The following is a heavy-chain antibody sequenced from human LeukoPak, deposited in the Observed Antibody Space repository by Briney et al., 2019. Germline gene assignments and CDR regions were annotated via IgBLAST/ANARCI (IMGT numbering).Heavy chain of an antibody. CDR1: GYTFTSYG. Sequence: ASVKVSCKASGYTFTSYGISWVRQAPGQALEWMGWISAYNGNTNYAQKLQGRVTMTTDTSTSTAYMELRSLRSDDTAVYYCARVRRYYDSSGYPYFDYWGQGTLVTVSS. CDR2: ISAYNGNT. V-gene: IGHV1-18*01. J-gene: IGHJ4*02. CDR3: ARVRRYYDSSGYPYFDY. D-gene: IGHD3-22*01.